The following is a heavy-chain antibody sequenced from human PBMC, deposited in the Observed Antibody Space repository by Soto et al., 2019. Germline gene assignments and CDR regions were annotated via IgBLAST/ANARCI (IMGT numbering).Heavy chain of an antibody. V-gene: IGHV3-23*01. J-gene: IGHJ3*02. CDR3: AKAPPGKYQLLSSAFDI. Sequence: GGSLRLSCAASGFTFSSYAMSWVRQAPGKGLEWVSAISGSGGSTYYADSVKGRFTISRDNSKNTLYLQMNSLRAEDTAVYYCAKAPPGKYQLLSSAFDIWGQGTMVTVSS. CDR2: ISGSGGST. D-gene: IGHD2-2*01. CDR1: GFTFSSYA.